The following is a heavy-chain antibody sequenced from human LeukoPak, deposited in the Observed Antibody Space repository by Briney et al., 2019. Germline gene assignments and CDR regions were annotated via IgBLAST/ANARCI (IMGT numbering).Heavy chain of an antibody. Sequence: PSETLSLTCTVSGGSISSSSYYWGWIRQPPGKGLEWIGSIYYSGSTYYNPSLKSRVTISVDTSKNQFSLKLSSVTAADTAVYYCARDSDSSGWYPYYYYGMDVWGQGTTVTVSS. CDR2: IYYSGST. D-gene: IGHD6-19*01. V-gene: IGHV4-39*07. CDR3: ARDSDSSGWYPYYYYGMDV. J-gene: IGHJ6*02. CDR1: GGSISSSSYY.